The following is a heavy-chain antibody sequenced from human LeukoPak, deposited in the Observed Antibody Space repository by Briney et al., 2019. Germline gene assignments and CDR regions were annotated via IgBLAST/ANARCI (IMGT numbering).Heavy chain of an antibody. CDR2: IYHSGST. J-gene: IGHJ4*02. CDR3: ARDSSATQSPAQHTKYYFDY. V-gene: IGHV4-30-2*01. CDR1: GGSISSGGYY. Sequence: KASQTLSLTCTVSGGSISSGGYYWSWVRQPPGKGLEWIGEIYHSGSTNYNPSLKSRVTISVDKSKNQFSLKLSSVTAADTAVYYCARDSSATQSPAQHTKYYFDYWGQGTLVTVSS. D-gene: IGHD6-25*01.